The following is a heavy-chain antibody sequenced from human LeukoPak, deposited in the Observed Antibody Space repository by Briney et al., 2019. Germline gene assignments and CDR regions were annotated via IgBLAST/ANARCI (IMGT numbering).Heavy chain of an antibody. CDR3: ARSGYSSGYYYFDY. V-gene: IGHV4-59*01. J-gene: IGHJ4*02. Sequence: SETLSLTCTVSGGSISSYYWSWIRQPPGKGLEWIGYIYYSGSTYYNPSLKSRVTISVDTSKNQFSLKLSSVTAADTAVYYCARSGYSSGYYYFDYWGQGTLVTVSS. D-gene: IGHD6-19*01. CDR2: IYYSGST. CDR1: GGSISSYY.